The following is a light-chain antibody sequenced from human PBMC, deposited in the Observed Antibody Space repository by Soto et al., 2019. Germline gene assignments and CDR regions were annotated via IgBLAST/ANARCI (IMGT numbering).Light chain of an antibody. Sequence: EIVLTQSPGTLSLSPGEIATLSCRASQSVSSSYLAWYQQKPGQAPRLLIYGASSRATGIPDRFSGSGSGTDFTLTIIRLEPEDFAVYYCQQYDNSPWTFGQGTKVDIK. V-gene: IGKV3-20*01. CDR3: QQYDNSPWT. CDR1: QSVSSSY. J-gene: IGKJ1*01. CDR2: GAS.